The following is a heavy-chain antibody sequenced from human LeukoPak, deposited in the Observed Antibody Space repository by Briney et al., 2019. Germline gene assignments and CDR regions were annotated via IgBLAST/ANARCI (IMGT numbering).Heavy chain of an antibody. J-gene: IGHJ6*02. V-gene: IGHV4-59*11. CDR1: GGSISGHY. CDR3: TRRITLVRGVYYNGMDV. CDR2: IYYSGST. Sequence: SETLSLTCTVSGGSISGHYWNWIRQPPGKGLEWIGNIYYSGSTNYNPSLKRRVTISVDTSKNQFSLNLSSVTAADTAVYYCTRRITLVRGVYYNGMDVWGQGTTVTVSS. D-gene: IGHD3-10*01.